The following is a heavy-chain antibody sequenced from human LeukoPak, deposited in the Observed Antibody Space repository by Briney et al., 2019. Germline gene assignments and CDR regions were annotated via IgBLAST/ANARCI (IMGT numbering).Heavy chain of an antibody. CDR3: ARQRYCSGGSCYSSEVDY. V-gene: IGHV4-39*01. Sequence: SETLSLTCTVSGGSISSSSYYWGWIRQPPGKGLEWIGSIHYSGSTYYNPSLKSRVTISVDTSKDQFSLKLSSVTAADTAVYYCARQRYCSGGSCYSSEVDYWGQGTLVTVSS. J-gene: IGHJ4*02. CDR2: IHYSGST. CDR1: GGSISSSSYY. D-gene: IGHD2-15*01.